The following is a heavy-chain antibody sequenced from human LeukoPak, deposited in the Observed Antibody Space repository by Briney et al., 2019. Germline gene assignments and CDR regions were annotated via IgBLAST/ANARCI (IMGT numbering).Heavy chain of an antibody. D-gene: IGHD1-26*01. CDR3: AKDRYSGSYYGWFDP. J-gene: IGHJ5*02. V-gene: IGHV3-23*01. Sequence: GGSLRLSCAASGFTFSSYAMSWVRQDPGKGLEWVSSIGGSSCGTYYAESVKGRFTISRDNAKNSLYLQMNSLRAEDTALYYCAKDRYSGSYYGWFDPWGQGTLVTVPS. CDR1: GFTFSSYA. CDR2: IGGSSCGT.